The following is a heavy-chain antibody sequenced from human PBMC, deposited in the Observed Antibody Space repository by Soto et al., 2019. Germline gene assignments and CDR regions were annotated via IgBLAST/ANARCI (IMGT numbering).Heavy chain of an antibody. J-gene: IGHJ4*02. CDR2: VSTSRGNT. CDR3: ARDRANFLDY. CDR1: GYTFTDHS. Sequence: QVQLVQSGSEVKKPGASVKVSCKASGYTFTDHSLSWVRLAPGQGLEWMGWVSTSRGNTNYAQKFQGRLSLTTDTSTSTAYRELQSLRSDDTAVYFCARDRANFLDYWGQGILVTVSS. V-gene: IGHV1-18*01. D-gene: IGHD2-8*01.